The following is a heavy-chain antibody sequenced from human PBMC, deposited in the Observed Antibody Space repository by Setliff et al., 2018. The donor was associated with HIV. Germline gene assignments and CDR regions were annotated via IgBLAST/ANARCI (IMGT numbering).Heavy chain of an antibody. J-gene: IGHJ6*03. Sequence: LRLSCAVTGFTFSAHCMDWVRQAPGKGLEWVARSRNRANTYTTEYAASVKGRFTISRDESESSLYLQMNSLKSEDTAVYYCVRDLAATNMVRGRLYHYYYMDVWGKGTAVTVSS. V-gene: IGHV3-72*01. CDR1: GFTFSAHC. CDR2: SRNRANTYTT. CDR3: VRDLAATNMVRGRLYHYYYMDV. D-gene: IGHD3-10*01.